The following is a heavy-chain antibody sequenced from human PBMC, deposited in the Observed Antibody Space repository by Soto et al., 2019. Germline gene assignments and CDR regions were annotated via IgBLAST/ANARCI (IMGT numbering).Heavy chain of an antibody. J-gene: IGHJ5*02. CDR2: MNPNSGET. CDR1: GYHFTGYD. CDR3: ARVAVAARPRWYNWFDP. V-gene: IGHV1-8*01. Sequence: QGQLGQFWGGVKEPGASVKGFLKASGYHFTGYDNNWVRQGTGQGVEGVRWMNPNSGETGYAQKFQGRVTMTRSASLSTAYLELSSLRSEDTAVYYCARVAVAARPRWYNWFDPWGQGTLVTVSS. D-gene: IGHD2-15*01.